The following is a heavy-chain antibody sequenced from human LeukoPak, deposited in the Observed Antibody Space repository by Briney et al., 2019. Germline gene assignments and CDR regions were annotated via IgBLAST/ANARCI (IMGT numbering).Heavy chain of an antibody. CDR2: IYYSGST. V-gene: IGHV4-30-4*08. Sequence: PSETLSLTCTVSGGSISSGDYYWRWIRQPPGTGLEWLGYIYYSGSTYYNPSLKSRVTISVDTSKNQLSLKLSSVTAADTAVYYCASNDFWSGYRFDYWGQGTLVTVSS. J-gene: IGHJ4*02. CDR3: ASNDFWSGYRFDY. CDR1: GGSISSGDYY. D-gene: IGHD3-3*01.